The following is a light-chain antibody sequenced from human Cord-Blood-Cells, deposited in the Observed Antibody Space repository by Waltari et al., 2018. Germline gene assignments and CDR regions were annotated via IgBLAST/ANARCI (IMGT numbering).Light chain of an antibody. CDR1: KLGEKY. Sequence: SYELTQPPSVSVSPGQTASNTCSGDKLGEKYACWYQQKPGQSPVLVIYQDSKRPSGIPERFSGSNSGNTATLTISGTQAMDEADYYCQAWDSISWVFGGGTKLTVL. J-gene: IGLJ3*02. CDR3: QAWDSISWV. CDR2: QDS. V-gene: IGLV3-1*01.